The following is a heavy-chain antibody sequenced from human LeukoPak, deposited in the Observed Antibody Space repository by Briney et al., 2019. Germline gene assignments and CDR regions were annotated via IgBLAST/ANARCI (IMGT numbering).Heavy chain of an antibody. CDR2: ISWNSGSI. J-gene: IGHJ4*02. V-gene: IGHV3-9*01. D-gene: IGHD3-3*01. CDR1: GFTFDDYA. Sequence: PGGSLRLSCAASGFTFDDYAMHWVRQAPGKGLEWVSGISWNSGSIGYADSVKGRFTISRDNAKNSLYLQMNSLRAEDTAVYYCASLYYDFWSGPFDYWGQGTLVTVSS. CDR3: ASLYYDFWSGPFDY.